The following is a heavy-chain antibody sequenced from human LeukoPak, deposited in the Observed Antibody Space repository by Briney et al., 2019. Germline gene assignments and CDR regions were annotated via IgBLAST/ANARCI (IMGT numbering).Heavy chain of an antibody. CDR3: GRQGVSGTLLVYC. Sequence: GESLKIPCKGSGYSFTSNWISWVRKMPGKGLEWMGRTDPSDSYTNYSPSFQGHVTISSDKSISTAYLQWSGLQASDTAMYSCGRQGVSGTLLVYCWGQGVLVTVSS. J-gene: IGHJ4*02. CDR2: TDPSDSYT. D-gene: IGHD6-13*01. CDR1: GYSFTSNW. V-gene: IGHV5-10-1*01.